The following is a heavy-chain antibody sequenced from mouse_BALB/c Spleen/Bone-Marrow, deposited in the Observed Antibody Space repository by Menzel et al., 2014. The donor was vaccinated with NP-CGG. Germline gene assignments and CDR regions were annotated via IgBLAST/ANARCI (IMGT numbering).Heavy chain of an antibody. J-gene: IGHJ3*01. CDR2: VDPYYGSP. Sequence: LVESGPELGKPGASVKISCKASGYSFTGYNMNWVKQYNGQSLEWIGNVDPYYGSPIYNQKFKGKATLTVDKSSSTAYMQLERLTSEDSAVYYCARRELGPRWFIYWGQGTLVTVSA. CDR1: GYSFTGYN. V-gene: IGHV1-39*01. D-gene: IGHD3-1*01. CDR3: ARRELGPRWFIY.